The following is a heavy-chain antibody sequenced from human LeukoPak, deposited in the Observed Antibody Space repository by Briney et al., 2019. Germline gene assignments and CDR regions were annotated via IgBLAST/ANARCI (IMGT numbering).Heavy chain of an antibody. Sequence: GTSLRLSCAASGFTFRSHGMHWVRQATGKGLEWVAFIWYDGSNKYYTDSVKGRFTISRDNSKNTLYLQMNSLRAEDTAVYYCAGDRATSYFDYWGQGALVTISS. CDR3: AGDRATSYFDY. D-gene: IGHD1-26*01. CDR2: IWYDGSNK. V-gene: IGHV3-33*01. CDR1: GFTFRSHG. J-gene: IGHJ4*02.